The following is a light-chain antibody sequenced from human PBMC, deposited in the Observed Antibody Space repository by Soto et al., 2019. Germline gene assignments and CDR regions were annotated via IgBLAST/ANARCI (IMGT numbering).Light chain of an antibody. CDR2: EVN. V-gene: IGLV2-8*01. CDR3: SSYAGSNNYV. Sequence: QSALTQPPSASGSPGQSVTISCTGTSSDVGGYDFVSWYQQHPGKAPKLMIYEVNQRPSGVPDRFSGSKSGNTASLTVSGLQAEDEADYYCSSYAGSNNYVFGTGTKLTVL. J-gene: IGLJ1*01. CDR1: SSDVGGYDF.